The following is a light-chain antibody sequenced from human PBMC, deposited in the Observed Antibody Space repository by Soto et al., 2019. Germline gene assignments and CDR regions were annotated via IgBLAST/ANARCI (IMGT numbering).Light chain of an antibody. Sequence: DIQMTQSPSTLSASVGDRVTIICRASQSVSSWLAWYQQKPGKAPKLLIYDASNLESGVPSRFSVSGSGTEFTLTVSSLQPDDFATYYCQQYESYWTFGQGPKVDI. J-gene: IGKJ1*01. CDR1: QSVSSW. V-gene: IGKV1-5*02. CDR2: DAS. CDR3: QQYESYWT.